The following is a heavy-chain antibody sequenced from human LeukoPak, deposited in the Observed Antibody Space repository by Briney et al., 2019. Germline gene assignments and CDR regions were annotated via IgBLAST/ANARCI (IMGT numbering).Heavy chain of an antibody. CDR1: GYTFTSYY. Sequence: ASVKVSCKASGYTFTSYYMHWVRQAPGQGLEWMGIINPSGGSTSYAQKFQGRVTMTRDMSTSTVYMELSSLRSEDTAVYYCARGGYPMYYYGSGSYYSTEFDYWGQGTLVTVSS. D-gene: IGHD3-10*01. CDR3: ARGGYPMYYYGSGSYYSTEFDY. J-gene: IGHJ4*02. V-gene: IGHV1-46*01. CDR2: INPSGGST.